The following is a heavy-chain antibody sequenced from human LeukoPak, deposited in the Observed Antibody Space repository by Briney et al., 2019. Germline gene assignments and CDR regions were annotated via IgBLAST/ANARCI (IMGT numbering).Heavy chain of an antibody. CDR1: GGPFSGYY. V-gene: IGHV4-34*01. J-gene: IGHJ3*02. CDR2: INHSGST. CDR3: ARGAYYDFWSGYASLGTFDI. D-gene: IGHD3-3*01. Sequence: SETLSLTCAVYGGPFSGYYWSWIRQPPGKGLEWIGEINHSGSTNYNPSLKSRVTISVDTSKNQSSLEQSSVTAADMAVYYCARGAYYDFWSGYASLGTFDIWGQGTMVTVSS.